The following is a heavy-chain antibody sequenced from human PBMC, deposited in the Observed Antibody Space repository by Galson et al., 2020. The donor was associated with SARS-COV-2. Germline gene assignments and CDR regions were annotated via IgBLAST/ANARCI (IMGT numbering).Heavy chain of an antibody. CDR2: ISSSGSTI. Sequence: KIGESLKISCAASGFTFSDYYMSWIRQAPGKGLEWVSYISSSGSTIYYADSVKGRFTISRDNAKNSLYLQMNSLRAEDTAVYYCARRTISSGWYRAFDIWGQGTMVTVSS. CDR3: ARRTISSGWYRAFDI. V-gene: IGHV3-11*01. J-gene: IGHJ3*02. CDR1: GFTFSDYY. D-gene: IGHD6-19*01.